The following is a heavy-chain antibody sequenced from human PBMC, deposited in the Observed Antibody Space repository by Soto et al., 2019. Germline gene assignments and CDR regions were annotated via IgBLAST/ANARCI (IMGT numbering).Heavy chain of an antibody. J-gene: IGHJ3*02. V-gene: IGHV5-10-1*01. CDR1: GYSFTSYW. CDR3: ATQSSGIWLGESPYAFDI. CDR2: IDPSDSYT. Sequence: GESLKISCKGSGYSFTSYWISWVRQMPGKGLEWMGRIDPSDSYTNYSPSFQGHVTISADKSISTAYLQWSSLKASDTAMYYCATQSSGIWLGESPYAFDIWGQGTMVTVSS. D-gene: IGHD3-10*01.